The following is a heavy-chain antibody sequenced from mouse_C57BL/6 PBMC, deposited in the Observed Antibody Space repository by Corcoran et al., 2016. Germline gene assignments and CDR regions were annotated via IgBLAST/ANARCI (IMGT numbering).Heavy chain of an antibody. CDR1: GYTFTDYY. CDR2: INPYNGGT. Sequence: EVQLQQSGPVLVKPGASVKMSCKASGYTFTDYYMNWVKQSHGKSLEWIGVINPYNGGTSYNQKFKGKATLTVDKSSSTAYMELNSLTSEDSAVYYCARGAYDLAYWGQGTLVTVSA. D-gene: IGHD2-3*01. J-gene: IGHJ3*01. V-gene: IGHV1-19*01. CDR3: ARGAYDLAY.